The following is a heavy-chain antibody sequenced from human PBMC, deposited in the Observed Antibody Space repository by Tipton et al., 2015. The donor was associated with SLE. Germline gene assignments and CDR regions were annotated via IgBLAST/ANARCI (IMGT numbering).Heavy chain of an antibody. D-gene: IGHD2-2*01. V-gene: IGHV4-61*02. CDR2: IYTSGSS. Sequence: TLSLTCSVSGGSISSDSFHWSWIRQPAGKGLEWIGRIYTSGSSNYNPSLKSRVTISVDTSKNQFSLKLGSVTAADTAVYYCARYCGSATCLGFWFSWGQGTLVTVSS. J-gene: IGHJ5*02. CDR1: GGSISSDSFH. CDR3: ARYCGSATCLGFWFS.